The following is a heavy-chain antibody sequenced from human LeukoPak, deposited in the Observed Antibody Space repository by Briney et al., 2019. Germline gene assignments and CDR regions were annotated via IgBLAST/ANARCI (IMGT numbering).Heavy chain of an antibody. CDR2: INHSGST. Sequence: SETLSLTCAVYGGSFSGYYWSWIRQPPGKGLEWIGEINHSGSTNYNPSLTSRVTISVDTSKNQFSLKLSSVTAADTAVYYCARARADWFDPWGQGTLVTVSS. CDR3: ARARADWFDP. CDR1: GGSFSGYY. J-gene: IGHJ5*02. V-gene: IGHV4-34*01.